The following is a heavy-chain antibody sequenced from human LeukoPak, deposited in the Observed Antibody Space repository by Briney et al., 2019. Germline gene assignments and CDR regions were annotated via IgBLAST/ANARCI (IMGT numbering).Heavy chain of an antibody. D-gene: IGHD1-26*01. V-gene: IGHV3-21*01. J-gene: IGHJ4*02. Sequence: GGSLRLSCVASGFTFSSYNMNWVRQAPGKGLGWVSSISSSSRYIYYTDSVKGRFTISRDNAKNSLYLQMNSLRAEDTAVYYCARDLSVGSKPDLGFDYWGQGTLVTVSS. CDR2: ISSSSRYI. CDR1: GFTFSSYN. CDR3: ARDLSVGSKPDLGFDY.